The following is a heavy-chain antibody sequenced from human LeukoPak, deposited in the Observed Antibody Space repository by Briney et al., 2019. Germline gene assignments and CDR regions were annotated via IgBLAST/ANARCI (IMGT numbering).Heavy chain of an antibody. CDR3: AKVFRDGYNYPFDY. J-gene: IGHJ4*02. CDR2: INSGSSTI. D-gene: IGHD5-24*01. V-gene: IGHV3-48*01. Sequence: GGSLRLSCAASGFTFSNFAMSWVRQAPGKGLEWASYINSGSSTIYYADSVKGRFTISRDNAKNSLFLQINSLRAEDTAVYYCAKVFRDGYNYPFDYWGQGTLVTVSS. CDR1: GFTFSNFA.